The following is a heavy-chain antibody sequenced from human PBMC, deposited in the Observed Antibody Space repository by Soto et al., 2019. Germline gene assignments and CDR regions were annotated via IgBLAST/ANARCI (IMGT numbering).Heavy chain of an antibody. D-gene: IGHD3-16*01. CDR2: ISAYNGNT. Sequence: ASVKVSCKASGYTFTSYGISWVRQAPGQGLEWMGWISAYNGNTNYAQKLQGRVTMTTDTSTSTAYMELRSLRSDDAAVYYCARARGDYGTQYYFDYWGQGTLVTVS. CDR3: ARARGDYGTQYYFDY. V-gene: IGHV1-18*01. CDR1: GYTFTSYG. J-gene: IGHJ4*02.